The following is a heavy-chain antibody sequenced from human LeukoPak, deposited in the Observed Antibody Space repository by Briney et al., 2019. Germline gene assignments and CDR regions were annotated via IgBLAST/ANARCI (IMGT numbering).Heavy chain of an antibody. J-gene: IGHJ3*02. V-gene: IGHV4-39*07. Sequence: SETLSLTCTVSGGSISSSSYYWGWIRQPPGKGLEWIGSIYYSGNTYYNPSLKSRVTISVDTSKNQFSLKLSSVTAADTAVYYCARDNNWNYGAFDIWGQGTMVTVSS. D-gene: IGHD1-7*01. CDR2: IYYSGNT. CDR3: ARDNNWNYGAFDI. CDR1: GGSISSSSYY.